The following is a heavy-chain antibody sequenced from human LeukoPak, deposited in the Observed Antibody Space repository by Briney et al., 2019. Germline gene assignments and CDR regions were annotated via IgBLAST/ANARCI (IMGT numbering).Heavy chain of an antibody. CDR3: AREATTETDYYGSGSFDY. CDR2: INPNSGGT. Sequence: ASVKVSCKASGYTFTGYYMHWVRQAPGQGLEWMGWINPNSGGTNYAQKFQGWVTMTRDTSISTAYMELSRLRSDDTAVYYCAREATTETDYYGSGSFDYWGQGTLVTVSS. J-gene: IGHJ4*02. D-gene: IGHD3-10*01. V-gene: IGHV1-2*04. CDR1: GYTFTGYY.